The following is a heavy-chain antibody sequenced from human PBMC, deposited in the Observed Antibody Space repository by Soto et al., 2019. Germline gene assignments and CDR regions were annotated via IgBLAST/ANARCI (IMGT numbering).Heavy chain of an antibody. CDR1: GYSFTDYY. V-gene: IGHV1-2*02. CDR3: ARVGPTGWFDP. Sequence: QVHLVQSGAEVKKPGASVKVSCKASGYSFTDYYMHWVRQAPGQGLEWMGWINTKTGGTNYAQRVQGRVTMTGETSINTAYRELIRLRAADHAVYYCARVGPTGWFDPWGQGTVVTVSS. J-gene: IGHJ5*02. CDR2: INTKTGGT.